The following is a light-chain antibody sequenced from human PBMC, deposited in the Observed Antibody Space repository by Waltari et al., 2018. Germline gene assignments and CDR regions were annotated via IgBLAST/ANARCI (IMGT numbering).Light chain of an antibody. Sequence: SYELTQPPSVSVSPGQTARITCSGDALPKKYAYWYQQKSGQAPVLVIYEDSKRPSGSPERFSGSSSETRATLTISGAQVEDEADYYCYSTDSSGNHWVFGGGTKLTVL. V-gene: IGLV3-10*01. J-gene: IGLJ3*02. CDR1: ALPKKY. CDR3: YSTDSSGNHWV. CDR2: EDS.